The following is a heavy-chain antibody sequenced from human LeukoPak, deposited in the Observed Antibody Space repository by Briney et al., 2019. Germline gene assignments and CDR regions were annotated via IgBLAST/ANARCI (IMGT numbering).Heavy chain of an antibody. CDR1: GFTFSSYE. Sequence: GGSLRLSCAASGFTFSSYEMNWVRQAPGKGLEWVSYISSSGSTIYYADSVKGRFTISRDNSKNTLYLQMNSLRAEDTAVYYCATFNWFDPWGQGTLVTVSS. CDR2: ISSSGSTI. J-gene: IGHJ5*02. CDR3: ATFNWFDP. V-gene: IGHV3-48*03.